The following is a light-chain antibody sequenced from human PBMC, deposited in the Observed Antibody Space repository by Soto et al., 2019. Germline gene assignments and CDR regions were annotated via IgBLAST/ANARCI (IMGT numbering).Light chain of an antibody. V-gene: IGKV3-11*01. CDR3: QQRSNWPPIT. Sequence: LTQSPTSLSESPGDSPTHSCRASPSVSSNLAWYQQKPGQAPRLLIYGASTRAAGIPARFSGRGSGTDFTLTSISLEPEDFAVYYCQQRSNWPPITFGQGTRLEIK. CDR1: PSVSSN. CDR2: GAS. J-gene: IGKJ5*01.